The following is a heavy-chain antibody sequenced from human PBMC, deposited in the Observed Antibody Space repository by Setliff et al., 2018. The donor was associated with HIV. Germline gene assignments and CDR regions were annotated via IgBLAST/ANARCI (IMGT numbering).Heavy chain of an antibody. Sequence: GGSLRLSCAASGFTFNSHEMNWVRLAPGKGLEWVAYISGSGSTIYYADSVKGRFTISRDNAKNSLYLQMNSLRAEDTAVYYCVRVYRAGSWDYWGQGTLVTVSS. CDR2: ISGSGSTI. D-gene: IGHD6-13*01. V-gene: IGHV3-48*03. J-gene: IGHJ4*02. CDR1: GFTFNSHE. CDR3: VRVYRAGSWDY.